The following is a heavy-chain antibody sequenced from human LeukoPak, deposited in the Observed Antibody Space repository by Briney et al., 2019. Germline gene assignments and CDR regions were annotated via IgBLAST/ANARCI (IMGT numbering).Heavy chain of an antibody. CDR3: ARVTGHQLVLELRYYYYYMDV. J-gene: IGHJ6*03. V-gene: IGHV1-46*01. CDR2: INPSGGST. D-gene: IGHD6-13*01. Sequence: EASVKVSCKASGYIFTNYYMHWVRQAPGLGLEWMGMINPSGGSTRYAQKFQGRVAMTRDTSTSTVYMELSGLSSEDTAVYYCARVTGHQLVLELRYYYYYMDVWGKGTTVTVSS. CDR1: GYIFTNYY.